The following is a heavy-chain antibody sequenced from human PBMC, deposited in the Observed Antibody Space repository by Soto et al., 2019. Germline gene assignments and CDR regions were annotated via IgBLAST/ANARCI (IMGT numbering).Heavy chain of an antibody. J-gene: IGHJ4*02. V-gene: IGHV3-74*01. Sequence: EVQLVESGGGLVQPGGSLRLSCAASGFTFSSYWMHWGRQAPGKGLVWVSRINSDGSSTSYADSVKGRFTISRDNAKNTLYLKMDRLRAEDTDVYYCASLGGKLEDYWGQGTLVTVSS. D-gene: IGHD1-1*01. CDR2: INSDGSST. CDR3: ASLGGKLEDY. CDR1: GFTFSSYW.